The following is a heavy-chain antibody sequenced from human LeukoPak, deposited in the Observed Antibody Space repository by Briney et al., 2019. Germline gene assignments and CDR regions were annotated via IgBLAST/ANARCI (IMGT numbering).Heavy chain of an antibody. CDR1: GGSISSGGYY. V-gene: IGHV4-31*03. D-gene: IGHD5-18*01. CDR2: IYYSGST. J-gene: IGHJ4*02. Sequence: SETLSLTCTVSGGSISSGGYYWSWIRQHPGKGLEWIGYIYYSGSTYYNPSLKSRVTISVDTSKNQFSLKLSSVTAADTAVYYCARVSRIQLWSSGFYYWGQGTLVTVSS. CDR3: ARVSRIQLWSSGFYY.